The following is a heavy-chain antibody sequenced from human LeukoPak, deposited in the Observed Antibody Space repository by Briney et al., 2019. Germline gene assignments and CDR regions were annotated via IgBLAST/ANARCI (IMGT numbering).Heavy chain of an antibody. Sequence: GALRLSCAASGFTFSSYAMSWVRQAPGKGLVWVSRINSDGSTTSYADSVKGRFTISRDNAKNTLYLQMNSLRAEDTAVYYCARGIGYCGGGSCSDYWGQGTLVTVSS. CDR1: GFTFSSYA. D-gene: IGHD2-15*01. CDR2: INSDGSTT. CDR3: ARGIGYCGGGSCSDY. V-gene: IGHV3-74*01. J-gene: IGHJ4*02.